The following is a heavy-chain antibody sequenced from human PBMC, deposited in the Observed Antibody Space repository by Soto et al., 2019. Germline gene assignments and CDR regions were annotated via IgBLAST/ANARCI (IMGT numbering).Heavy chain of an antibody. Sequence: SVKVSCKSSGGTFSSYAISWVRQAPGQGLEWMGGIIPIFGTANYAQKFQGRVTITADESTRTAYMELSSLRSEDTAVYYCARGADYDSSGYYYFYWGQGTLVTVSS. J-gene: IGHJ4*02. CDR2: IIPIFGTA. V-gene: IGHV1-69*13. CDR3: ARGADYDSSGYYYFY. D-gene: IGHD3-22*01. CDR1: GGTFSSYA.